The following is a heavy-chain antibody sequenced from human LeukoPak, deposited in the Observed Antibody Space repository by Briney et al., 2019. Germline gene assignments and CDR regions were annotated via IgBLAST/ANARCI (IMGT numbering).Heavy chain of an antibody. D-gene: IGHD4-17*01. CDR2: INHRGST. V-gene: IGHV4-38-2*02. CDR3: ARVPTVTFFDY. Sequence: PSETLSLTCTVSGYSISNGYYWSWIRQSPGKGLEWIGEINHRGSTNYNPSLKRRVTISLDTSKNQFSLKLSSVTAADTAVYYCARVPTVTFFDYWGQGTLVTVSS. CDR1: GYSISNGYY. J-gene: IGHJ4*02.